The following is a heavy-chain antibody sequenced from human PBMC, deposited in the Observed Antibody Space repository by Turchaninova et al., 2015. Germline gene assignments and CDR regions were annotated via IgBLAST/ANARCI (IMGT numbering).Heavy chain of an antibody. J-gene: IGHJ5*02. CDR1: GYTITSYY. Sequence: GVKKPGASVKVSCKASGYTITSYYMHWVRQAPGQGLEWMGIINPSGGSTSYAQKFQGRVTMTVDTSTSTVYMELGSLRSEDTAVYYCARDTCSSTSCYGRGNWFDPWGQGTLVTVSS. V-gene: IGHV1-46*01. CDR3: ARDTCSSTSCYGRGNWFDP. D-gene: IGHD2-2*01. CDR2: INPSGGST.